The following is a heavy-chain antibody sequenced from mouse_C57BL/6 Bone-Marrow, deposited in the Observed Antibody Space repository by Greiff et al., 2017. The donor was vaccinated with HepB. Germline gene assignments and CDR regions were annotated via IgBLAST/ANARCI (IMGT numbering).Heavy chain of an antibody. D-gene: IGHD2-9*01. Sequence: QVQLQQPGAGLVKPGASVKLSCKASGYTFTSYWMHWVKQRPEQGLEWIGMIHPNSGSTNYNEKFKSKATLTVDKSSSTAYMQLSSLTSEDSAVYCCASPYYLYAFSFDCWGQGTPLTVSS. CDR1: GYTFTSYW. CDR3: ASPYYLYAFSFDC. J-gene: IGHJ2*01. CDR2: IHPNSGST. V-gene: IGHV1-64*01.